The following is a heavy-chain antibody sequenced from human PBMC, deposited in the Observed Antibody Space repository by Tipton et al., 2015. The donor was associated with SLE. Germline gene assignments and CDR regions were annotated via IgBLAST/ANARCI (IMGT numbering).Heavy chain of an antibody. Sequence: TLSLTCTVSGGSITNYYWSWIRQPPGKGLEWIGYIYTSGSTNYNPSLQSRVTISVDTSRSQFSLKLSSVTAADTAVYYCARGLNYYDSSGFQHWGQGTLVTVSS. D-gene: IGHD3-22*01. CDR2: IYTSGST. J-gene: IGHJ1*01. CDR3: ARGLNYYDSSGFQH. V-gene: IGHV4-59*01. CDR1: GGSITNYY.